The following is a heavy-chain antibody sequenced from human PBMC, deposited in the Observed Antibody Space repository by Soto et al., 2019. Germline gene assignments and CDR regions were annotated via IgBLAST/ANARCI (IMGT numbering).Heavy chain of an antibody. Sequence: GASVKVSCKASGYTFSNYLLHWVRQAPGQRLEWMGWINAGNGNTKYSQRFQGRVTLTRDTSASTAYMELSSLRSEDTAVYYCAPPSYGPGNFSWGQGTLVTVPQ. CDR3: APPSYGPGNFS. CDR2: INAGNGNT. V-gene: IGHV1-3*01. J-gene: IGHJ5*02. D-gene: IGHD3-10*01. CDR1: GYTFSNYL.